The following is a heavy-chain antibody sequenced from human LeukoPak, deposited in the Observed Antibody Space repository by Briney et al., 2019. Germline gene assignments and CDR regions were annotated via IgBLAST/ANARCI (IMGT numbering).Heavy chain of an antibody. V-gene: IGHV1-46*01. J-gene: IGHJ5*02. CDR2: INPSGGST. Sequence: ASVKVSCKASGYTFTSYGISWVRQAPGQGLEWMGIINPSGGSTSYAQKFQGRVTMTRDTSTSTVYMELSSLRSEDTAVYYCARARSPSSGYLLRDHNWFDPWGQGTLVTVSS. CDR3: ARARSPSSGYLLRDHNWFDP. CDR1: GYTFTSYG. D-gene: IGHD3-22*01.